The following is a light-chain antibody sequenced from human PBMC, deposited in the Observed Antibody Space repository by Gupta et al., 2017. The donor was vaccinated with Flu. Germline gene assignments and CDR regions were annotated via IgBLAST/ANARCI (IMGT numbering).Light chain of an antibody. J-gene: IGLJ3*02. V-gene: IGLV3-19*01. CDR1: SLRSYY. CDR2: GKN. Sequence: SSELTQDPAVSVALVQTVRITCQGDSLRSYYASWYQQKPEPAPALVMYGKNNRPSGIPDRFSGSSSGNTASLTITGAQAEDEADYYCNSRDSIGNHWVFGGGTKLTVL. CDR3: NSRDSIGNHWV.